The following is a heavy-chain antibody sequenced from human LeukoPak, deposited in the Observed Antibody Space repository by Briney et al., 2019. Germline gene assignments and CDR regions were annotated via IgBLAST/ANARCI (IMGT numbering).Heavy chain of an antibody. CDR3: ASLSIAAAAH. Sequence: SETLSLTCSVSGGSISSSSYYWGWIRQPPGKGLEWIGSIYYSGSTYYNPSLKSRVTISVDTSKNQFSLKLSSVTAADTAVYYCASLSIAAAAHWGQGTLVTVSS. V-gene: IGHV4-39*01. J-gene: IGHJ4*02. D-gene: IGHD6-13*01. CDR1: GGSISSSSYY. CDR2: IYYSGST.